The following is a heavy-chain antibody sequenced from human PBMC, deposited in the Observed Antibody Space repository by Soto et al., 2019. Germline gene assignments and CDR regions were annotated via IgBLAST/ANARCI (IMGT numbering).Heavy chain of an antibody. CDR2: IDYSGST. Sequence: QLQLQESGPGLVKPSETLSLTCTVSGGSISSSSYYWGWVRQPPGKGLEWIGSIDYSGSTYYNPPLTSRLPIFVDTSNNRFSLRLNSVTAADTAVYYCAREWNYHGEGWFDPWGQGTLVTVSS. J-gene: IGHJ5*02. D-gene: IGHD1-7*01. CDR1: GGSISSSSYY. V-gene: IGHV4-39*02. CDR3: AREWNYHGEGWFDP.